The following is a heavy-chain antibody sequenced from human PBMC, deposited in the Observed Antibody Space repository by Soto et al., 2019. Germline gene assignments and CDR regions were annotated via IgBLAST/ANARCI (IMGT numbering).Heavy chain of an antibody. CDR3: ASAPNRYYFDF. CDR2: ISGSSSDT. D-gene: IGHD2-8*01. CDR1: GFSFSDYY. V-gene: IGHV3-11*05. J-gene: IGHJ4*02. Sequence: QVQLVESGGGLVKPGGSLRLSCAGSGFSFSDYYMSWIRQAPGKGLEWLSYISGSSSDTEYADSVNGRFTISRDNAKNSLYLQLDSLTAEDTALYFCASAPNRYYFDFWGQGTLVTVSS.